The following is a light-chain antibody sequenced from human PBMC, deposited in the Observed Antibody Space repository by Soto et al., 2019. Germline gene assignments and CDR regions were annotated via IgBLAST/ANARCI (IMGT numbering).Light chain of an antibody. CDR1: SSDVGGYNY. CDR2: EVS. V-gene: IGLV2-14*01. J-gene: IGLJ2*01. Sequence: QSALTQPASVSGSPGQSITISCTGTSSDVGGYNYVSWYQQHPGKAPKLMIYEVSNRPSGVSNRFSGSKSGNTASLTISGPEAEDEADYYCSSYTSSSPLVVFGGGTKLTVL. CDR3: SSYTSSSPLVV.